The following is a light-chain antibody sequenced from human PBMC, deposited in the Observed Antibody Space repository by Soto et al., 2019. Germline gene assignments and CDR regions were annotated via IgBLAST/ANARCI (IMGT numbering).Light chain of an antibody. J-gene: IGKJ3*01. CDR2: LGS. V-gene: IGKV2-28*01. Sequence: DIVMTQSPLSLPVTTGEPASISCRSSQSLLHSNGYNYLDWYLQKPGQSPQLLIYLGSNRASGVPDRFSGSGSGTDFTLKISRVEAEDVGVYYCMQALQTPLTFGPGTNVDIK. CDR1: QSLLHSNGYNY. CDR3: MQALQTPLT.